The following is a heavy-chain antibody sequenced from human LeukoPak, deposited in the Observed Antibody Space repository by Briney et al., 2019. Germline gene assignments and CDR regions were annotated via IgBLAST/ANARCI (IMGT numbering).Heavy chain of an antibody. CDR2: INPNSGGT. CDR1: RYTLTGYY. J-gene: IGHJ4*02. V-gene: IGHV1-2*02. CDR3: ARGKGSKQWLGNDY. D-gene: IGHD6-19*01. Sequence: ASVKDSCKASRYTLTGYYMHWVRQPPGQGLAWMGWINPNSGGTNYAQKFQGRVTMTRDTSISTAYMELSRLRSDETAVYYCARGKGSKQWLGNDYWGQGTLVTVSS.